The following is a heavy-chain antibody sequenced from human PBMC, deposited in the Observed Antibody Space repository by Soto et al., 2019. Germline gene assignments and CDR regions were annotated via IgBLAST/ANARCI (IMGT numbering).Heavy chain of an antibody. CDR2: IWYDGSNK. CDR3: ARGGVGSSWYEPFDY. V-gene: IGHV3-33*01. Sequence: QVQLVESGGGVVQPGRSLRLSCAASGFTFSSYGMHWVRQAPGKGLEWVAVIWYDGSNKYYADSVKGRFTISRDNSKNTLYLQMNSLRAEDTAVYYCARGGVGSSWYEPFDYWGQGTLVTVSS. D-gene: IGHD6-13*01. CDR1: GFTFSSYG. J-gene: IGHJ4*02.